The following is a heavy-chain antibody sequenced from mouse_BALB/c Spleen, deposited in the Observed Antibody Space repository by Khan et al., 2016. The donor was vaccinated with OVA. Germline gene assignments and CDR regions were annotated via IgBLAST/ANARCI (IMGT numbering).Heavy chain of an antibody. Sequence: QVQLQQPGPELVKPGGSVKMSCKASGYTFTDYVINWVKQRNGQGLEWIGEIYPGSGTTYYNEQLKGKATLSAEKSSNKAYMQLSSLTSEDSAVYFCAKNYASWFSYWGQGSLVTGSA. CDR1: GYTFTDYV. CDR3: AKNYASWFSY. V-gene: IGHV1-77*01. J-gene: IGHJ3*01. CDR2: IYPGSGTT.